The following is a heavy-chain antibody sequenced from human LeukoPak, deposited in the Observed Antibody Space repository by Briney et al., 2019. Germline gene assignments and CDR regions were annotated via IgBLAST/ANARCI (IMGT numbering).Heavy chain of an antibody. J-gene: IGHJ5*01. Sequence: SETLSLTCTASDGSISGHYWSCIRQPPGKGLEWIGYIHSSGSSNYNPSLKSRVTISVDTSKNQFSLKVYSVTAADTAVYYCERYEDGYWYDSWGQGVLVTVSS. CDR2: IHSSGSS. V-gene: IGHV4-59*11. D-gene: IGHD5-24*01. CDR3: ERYEDGYWYDS. CDR1: DGSISGHY.